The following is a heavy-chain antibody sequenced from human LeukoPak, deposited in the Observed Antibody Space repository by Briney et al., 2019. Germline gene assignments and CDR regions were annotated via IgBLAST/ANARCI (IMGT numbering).Heavy chain of an antibody. J-gene: IGHJ4*02. D-gene: IGHD2-15*01. CDR2: IYPGDSDT. V-gene: IGHV5-51*01. CDR1: GYSFTSYW. Sequence: GESLKISCKGSGYSFTSYWIGWVRQMPGKGLEWMGIIYPGDSDTRHSPSFQGQVTISADKSISTAYLQWGSLKASDTAMYYCARFARYCSGGSCYSGGFDYWGQGTLVTVSS. CDR3: ARFARYCSGGSCYSGGFDY.